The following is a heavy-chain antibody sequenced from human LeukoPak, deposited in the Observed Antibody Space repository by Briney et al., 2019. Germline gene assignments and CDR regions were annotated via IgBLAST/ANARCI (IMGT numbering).Heavy chain of an antibody. CDR2: IGTTTSTI. V-gene: IGHV3-48*02. J-gene: IGHJ4*02. CDR1: GFTFSSYS. Sequence: PGGSLRLSCAASGFTFSSYSMNWVRQAPGKGLEWVSYIGTTTSTIYYADSVKGRFTISRDNAKNSLYLQMNSLRDEDTAVYYCARHDYGGNSGDCWGQGTLVTVSS. CDR3: ARHDYGGNSGDC. D-gene: IGHD4-23*01.